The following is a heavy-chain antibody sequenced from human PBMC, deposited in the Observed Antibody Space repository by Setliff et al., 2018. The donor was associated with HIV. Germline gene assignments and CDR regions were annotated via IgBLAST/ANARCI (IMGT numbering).Heavy chain of an antibody. Sequence: ESLKISCKTSGYDFTTNWVGWVRQMPGKGLEWMGIIRPADSDTRVNPSFQGHVTISADKSISTTYLQWSSLRASDTAMYYCARVFSAGWFDSWGQGTLVTV. CDR2: IRPADSDT. V-gene: IGHV5-51*01. J-gene: IGHJ5*01. CDR1: GYDFTTNW. CDR3: ARVFSAGWFDS. D-gene: IGHD6-13*01.